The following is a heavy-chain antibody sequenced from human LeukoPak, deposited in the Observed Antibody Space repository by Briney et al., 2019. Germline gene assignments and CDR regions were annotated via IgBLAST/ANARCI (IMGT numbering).Heavy chain of an antibody. Sequence: SETLSLTCAVYGGSFSGYSWSWSRQPPGKGLVWIGEINHSGSANYNPSLKSRVSISVDTSKNQFSLNLSSVTAADTAVYYCARGLVDCSGGSCYLGWFDPWGQGTLVTVSS. CDR2: INHSGSA. D-gene: IGHD2-15*01. J-gene: IGHJ5*02. V-gene: IGHV4-34*01. CDR3: ARGLVDCSGGSCYLGWFDP. CDR1: GGSFSGYS.